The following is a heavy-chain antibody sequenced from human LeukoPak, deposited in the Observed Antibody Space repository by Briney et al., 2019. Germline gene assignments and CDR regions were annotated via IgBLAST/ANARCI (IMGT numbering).Heavy chain of an antibody. J-gene: IGHJ4*02. CDR3: AKEIWPTVTTPGRTYFDY. CDR1: GFTFSGSA. Sequence: PGGSLRLSCAASGFTFSGSAMHWVRQAPGKGLEYVSAITSNGRSIYYENSVKGRFIISRDNSKDTLYLQMGSLRVEDMAVYYCAKEIWPTVTTPGRTYFDYWGQGTLVTVSS. CDR2: ITSNGRSI. V-gene: IGHV3-64*01. D-gene: IGHD4-17*01.